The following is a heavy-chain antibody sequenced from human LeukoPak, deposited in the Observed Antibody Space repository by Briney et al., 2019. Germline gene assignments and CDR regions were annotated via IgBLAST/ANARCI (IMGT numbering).Heavy chain of an antibody. V-gene: IGHV4-34*01. CDR3: ASQNRAYCSGGSCYSGYYYYYYYMDV. Sequence: PSETLSLTRAVYGGSFSGYYWSWIRQPPGKGLEWIGEINHSGSTNYNPSLKSRVTISVDTSKNQFSLKLSSVTAADTAVYYCASQNRAYCSGGSCYSGYYYYYYYMDVWGKGTTVTVSS. J-gene: IGHJ6*03. CDR2: INHSGST. CDR1: GGSFSGYY. D-gene: IGHD2-15*01.